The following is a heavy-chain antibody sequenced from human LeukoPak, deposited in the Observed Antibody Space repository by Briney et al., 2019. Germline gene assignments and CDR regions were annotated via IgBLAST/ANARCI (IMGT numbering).Heavy chain of an antibody. CDR1: GGSISSYY. D-gene: IGHD3-10*01. J-gene: IGHJ4*02. CDR2: IYYSGST. Sequence: SETLSLTCTVSGGSISSYYWSWIRQPPGKGLEWIGYIYYSGSTNYNPSLKSRVTISVDTSKNQFSLKLSSVTAADTAVYYCARGGDYGSGSYYRGPAFDYWGQGTLVTVSS. V-gene: IGHV4-59*01. CDR3: ARGGDYGSGSYYRGPAFDY.